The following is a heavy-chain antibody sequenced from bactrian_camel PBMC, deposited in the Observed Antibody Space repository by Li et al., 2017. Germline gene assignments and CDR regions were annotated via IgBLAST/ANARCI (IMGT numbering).Heavy chain of an antibody. CDR1: EFTFSNGY. D-gene: IGHD2*01. CDR2: VNSDGTRP. J-gene: IGHJ6*01. Sequence: HVQLVESGGGLVQPGGSLRLSCAASEFTFSNGYMNWVRQAPGKGLEWVSSVNSDGTRPYYSDSVKGRFTISLDNAKNTVYLQMGSLRPEDSAMYYCAASVGKTFCSAAYFLSGLRPVFGSWGQGTQVTVS. CDR3: AASVGKTFCSAAYFLSGLRPVFGS. V-gene: IGHV3-2*01.